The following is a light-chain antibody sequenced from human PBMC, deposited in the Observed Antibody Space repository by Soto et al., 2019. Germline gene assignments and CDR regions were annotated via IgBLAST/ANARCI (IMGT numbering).Light chain of an antibody. CDR2: DAS. CDR1: QIISSN. Sequence: EIVMTQSPATLSVSPGERATLSCRASQIISSNLAWFRQKPGQAPRLFMYDASTRATGIPYRFSGSGSGTDFTLTISSLQSEDFAIYYCQQYDNWPYTFGQGTRLENK. V-gene: IGKV3-15*01. J-gene: IGKJ2*01. CDR3: QQYDNWPYT.